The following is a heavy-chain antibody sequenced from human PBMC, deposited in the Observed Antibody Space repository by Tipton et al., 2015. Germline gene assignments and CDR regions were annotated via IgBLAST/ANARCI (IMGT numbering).Heavy chain of an antibody. J-gene: IGHJ5*02. Sequence: TPSLTCSVSSDSISKYYWSWIRQPPGKELEWIGYIQYSGSTNYNPSLKSRVTISVDTSKTQFSLKMSSVTASDTAVYYCASYHYGDPHRFPWGQGTLVTVSS. CDR3: ASYHYGDPHRFP. D-gene: IGHD4-17*01. CDR1: SDSISKYY. V-gene: IGHV4-59*01. CDR2: IQYSGST.